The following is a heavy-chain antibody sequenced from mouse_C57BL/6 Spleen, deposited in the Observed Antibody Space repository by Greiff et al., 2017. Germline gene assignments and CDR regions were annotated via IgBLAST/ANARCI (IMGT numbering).Heavy chain of an antibody. Sequence: EVKLVESGGGLVQSGRSLRLSCATSGFTFSDFYMEWVRQAPGKGLEWIAASRNKAIDYTTEYSASVKGRFIVSRDTSQSILYLQMNALRAEDTAMYYCARGYDYGYFDVWGTGTTVTVSS. CDR2: SRNKAIDYTT. V-gene: IGHV7-1*01. D-gene: IGHD2-3*01. CDR1: GFTFSDFY. J-gene: IGHJ1*03. CDR3: ARGYDYGYFDV.